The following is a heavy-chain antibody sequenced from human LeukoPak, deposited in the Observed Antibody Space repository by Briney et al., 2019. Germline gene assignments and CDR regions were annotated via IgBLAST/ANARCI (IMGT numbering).Heavy chain of an antibody. CDR1: GGTFSSYA. CDR2: IIPIFGTA. V-gene: IGHV1-69*13. J-gene: IGHJ4*02. Sequence: ASVKVSCKASGGTFSSYAISWVRQAPGQGLEWMGGIIPIFGTANYAQKFQGRVTITADESTSTAYMELSSLRSEDTTIYYCARGKGYSYVYGTDYWGQGTLVTVSS. CDR3: ARGKGYSYVYGTDY. D-gene: IGHD5-18*01.